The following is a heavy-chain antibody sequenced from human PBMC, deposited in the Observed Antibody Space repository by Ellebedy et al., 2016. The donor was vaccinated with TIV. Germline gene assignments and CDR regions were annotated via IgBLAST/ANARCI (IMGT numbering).Heavy chain of an antibody. J-gene: IGHJ6*02. CDR2: LYIDCRT. CDR1: GLTVSSTY. CDR3: ARVRGRSESYAMDV. V-gene: IGHV3-66*01. Sequence: PGGSLRLSCAASGLTVSSTYMNWVRQAPGKGLAWVSVLYIDCRTYFADSVKARFTVSRDITRNTLYLQMNSLRAEDTAVYFCARVRGRSESYAMDVWGQGTTVTVSS.